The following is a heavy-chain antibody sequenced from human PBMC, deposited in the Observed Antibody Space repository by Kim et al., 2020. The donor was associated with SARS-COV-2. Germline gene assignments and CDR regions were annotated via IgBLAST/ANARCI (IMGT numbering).Heavy chain of an antibody. CDR1: GGSFSGYY. D-gene: IGHD6-13*01. J-gene: IGHJ4*02. V-gene: IGHV4-34*01. CDR2: INHSGST. CDR3: ARAAAWYY. Sequence: SETLSLTCAVYGGSFSGYYWSWIRQPPGKGLEWIGEINHSGSTNYNPSLKSRVTISVDTSKNQFSLKLSSVTAADTAVYYCARAAAWYYWGQGTLVTVSS.